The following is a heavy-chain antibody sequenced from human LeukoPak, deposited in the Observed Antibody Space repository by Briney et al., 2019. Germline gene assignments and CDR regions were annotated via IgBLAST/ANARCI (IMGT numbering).Heavy chain of an antibody. Sequence: AAVPDSCQASLGTYSSYAISWVRPAPGQGVAWLGGIIPIFGTANYAQKLQGRVTITADKSTSTAYMELSSLRSEDTAVYYCARGPYYDILTGWNGMDVWGKGTTVTVSS. CDR2: IIPIFGTA. J-gene: IGHJ6*04. D-gene: IGHD3-9*01. V-gene: IGHV1-69*06. CDR3: ARGPYYDILTGWNGMDV. CDR1: LGTYSSYA.